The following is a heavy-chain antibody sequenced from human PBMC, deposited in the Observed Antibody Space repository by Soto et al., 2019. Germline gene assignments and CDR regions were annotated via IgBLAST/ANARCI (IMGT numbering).Heavy chain of an antibody. CDR1: GYTFTSYA. J-gene: IGHJ6*02. Sequence: GASVKVSCKASGYTFTSYAMHWVRQAPGQRLEWMGWINAGNGNTKYSQKFQGRVTITRDTSASTAYMELSSLRPEDTAVYYCARVKGYSYGYDYYYGMDVWGQGTTVTVSS. D-gene: IGHD5-18*01. CDR3: ARVKGYSYGYDYYYGMDV. V-gene: IGHV1-3*01. CDR2: INAGNGNT.